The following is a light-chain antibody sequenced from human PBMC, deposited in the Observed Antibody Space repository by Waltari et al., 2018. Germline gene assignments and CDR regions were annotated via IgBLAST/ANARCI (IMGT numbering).Light chain of an antibody. Sequence: QSALTQPASVSGSPGQSITISCTGSSTDVGAYTFVSWYQQHPGKGPKLLLYDVGNRPAGISHRFSDCKSGNTASLTISGLQEEDEGEYYCSSYTTSTTLLFGTGTRLTVL. CDR1: STDVGAYTF. CDR2: DVG. CDR3: SSYTTSTTLL. J-gene: IGLJ1*01. V-gene: IGLV2-14*01.